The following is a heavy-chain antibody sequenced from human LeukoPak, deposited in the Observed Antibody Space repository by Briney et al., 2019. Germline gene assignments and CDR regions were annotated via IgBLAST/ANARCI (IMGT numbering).Heavy chain of an antibody. J-gene: IGHJ4*02. Sequence: SVKVSCKASGYTFTSYAMNWVRQAPGQGLEWMGGIIPIFGTANYAQKFQGRVTITADESTSTAYMELSSLRSEDTAVYYCARVGYSSSWPDYWGQGTLVTVSS. CDR1: GYTFTSYA. V-gene: IGHV1-69*13. CDR2: IIPIFGTA. CDR3: ARVGYSSSWPDY. D-gene: IGHD6-13*01.